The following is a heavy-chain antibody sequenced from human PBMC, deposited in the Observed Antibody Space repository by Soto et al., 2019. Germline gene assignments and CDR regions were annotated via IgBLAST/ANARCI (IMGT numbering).Heavy chain of an antibody. J-gene: IGHJ4*02. D-gene: IGHD6-19*01. CDR2: ISSNGGST. CDR3: ARRSGSGWYYDY. V-gene: IGHV3-64*02. Sequence: EVQLVESGEGLVQPGGSLRLSCAASGFTFSSSPMHWVRQDPGKGLEYVSSISSNGGSTHYADSVKGRFTISRDNSKNTLYLQMGSLRAEDMAVYYCARRSGSGWYYDYWGQGTLVTVSS. CDR1: GFTFSSSP.